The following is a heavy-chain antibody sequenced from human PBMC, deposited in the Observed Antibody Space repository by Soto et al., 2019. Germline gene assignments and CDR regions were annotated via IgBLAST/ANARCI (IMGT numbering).Heavy chain of an antibody. V-gene: IGHV3-23*01. J-gene: IGHJ6*02. CDR2: ISGSGGST. CDR1: GFTFSSYA. Sequence: VGSLRLSCAASGFTFSSYAMSWVRQAPGKGLEWVSAISGSGGSTYYADSVKGRFTISRDNSKNTLYLQMNSLRAEDTAVYYCAKSIDFWSGYYTGMDVWGQGTTVTVSS. D-gene: IGHD3-3*01. CDR3: AKSIDFWSGYYTGMDV.